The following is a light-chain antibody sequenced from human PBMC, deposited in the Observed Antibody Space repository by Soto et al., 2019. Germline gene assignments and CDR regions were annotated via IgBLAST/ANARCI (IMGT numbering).Light chain of an antibody. J-gene: IGKJ4*01. Sequence: EIVLTQSPATLSLSPGNRATLSFRASQSVSGYLAWYQQKPGQAPRLLIYDASNRATGIPARFSGSGSWTDFTLTITSLEPEDFAVYYCEQRSNWPSTFGGGTKVEI. CDR2: DAS. CDR1: QSVSGY. V-gene: IGKV3-11*01. CDR3: EQRSNWPST.